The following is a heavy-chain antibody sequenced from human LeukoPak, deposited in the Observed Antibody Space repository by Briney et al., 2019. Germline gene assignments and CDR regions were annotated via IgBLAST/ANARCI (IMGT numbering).Heavy chain of an antibody. Sequence: SETLSLTCTVSGGSISTSSYYWGWIRQPPGKGLEWIASIYYSGTSYYNPSLKSRVSISADTSKNQFSLKLSSVTAADTAVYYCARDKSWGSFDYWVQGTLVTVSS. CDR3: ARDKSWGSFDY. J-gene: IGHJ4*02. V-gene: IGHV4-39*07. D-gene: IGHD6-13*01. CDR2: IYYSGTS. CDR1: GGSISTSSYY.